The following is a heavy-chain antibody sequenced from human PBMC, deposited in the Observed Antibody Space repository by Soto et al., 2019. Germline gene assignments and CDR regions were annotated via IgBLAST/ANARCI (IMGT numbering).Heavy chain of an antibody. CDR2: INHSGST. V-gene: IGHV4-34*01. Sequence: SETLSLTCAVYGGSFSGYYWSWIRQPPGKGLEWIGEINHSGSTNYNPSLKSRVTISVDTSKNQFSLKLSSVTAADTAVYYCARGRDTAMVYNWFDPWSQGTLVTVSS. CDR1: GGSFSGYY. D-gene: IGHD5-18*01. CDR3: ARGRDTAMVYNWFDP. J-gene: IGHJ5*02.